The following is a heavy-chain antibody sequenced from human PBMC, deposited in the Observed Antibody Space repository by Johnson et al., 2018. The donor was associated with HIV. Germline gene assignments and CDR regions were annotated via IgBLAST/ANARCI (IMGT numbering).Heavy chain of an antibody. CDR1: GFTFSSYG. CDR2: IRYDVSNK. J-gene: IGHJ3*02. CDR3: ARIPGSGWDHDALDI. D-gene: IGHD6-19*01. V-gene: IGHV3-30*02. Sequence: QVQLVESGGGLVKPGGSLRLSCAASGFTFSSYGMHWVRQAPGKGLAWVAFIRYDVSNKYSAESVKGRFTISRDNANNSLYLQMNSLRAEDTAGYYCARIPGSGWDHDALDIWGQGTMVTVSS.